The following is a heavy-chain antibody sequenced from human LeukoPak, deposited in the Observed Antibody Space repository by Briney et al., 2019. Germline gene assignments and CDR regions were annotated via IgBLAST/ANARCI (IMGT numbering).Heavy chain of an antibody. CDR1: GFTFSSYA. CDR2: ISGSGGST. CDR3: AKDGGSIVVVPAALPNWFDP. V-gene: IGHV3-23*01. J-gene: IGHJ5*02. Sequence: GGSLRLSCAASGFTFSSYAMSWVRQAPGKGLEWVSAISGSGGSTYYADSVKGRFTISRDNSKITLYLQMNSLRAEDTAVYYCAKDGGSIVVVPAALPNWFDPWGQGTLVTVSS. D-gene: IGHD2-2*02.